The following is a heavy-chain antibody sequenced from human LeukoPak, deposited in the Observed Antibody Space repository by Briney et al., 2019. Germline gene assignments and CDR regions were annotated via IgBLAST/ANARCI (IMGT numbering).Heavy chain of an antibody. J-gene: IGHJ4*02. CDR3: ARERYCSGGSCYSGGFDY. V-gene: IGHV1-46*03. CDR1: GYTFTSYY. D-gene: IGHD2-15*01. CDR2: INPSAGST. Sequence: ASVKVSCKASGYTFTSYYMHWVRQAPGQGLEWMGIINPSAGSTSYAQKFQGRVTMTRDTSTSTAYMELSSLRSEDTAVYYCARERYCSGGSCYSGGFDYCGQGTLGTVSS.